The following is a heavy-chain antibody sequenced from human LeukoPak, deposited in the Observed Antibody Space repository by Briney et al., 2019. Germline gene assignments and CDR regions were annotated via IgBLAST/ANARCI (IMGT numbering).Heavy chain of an antibody. CDR2: LYSDGST. CDR1: GFTVSSCY. D-gene: IGHD3-22*01. J-gene: IGHJ4*02. Sequence: GGSLRLSCAGSGFTVSSCYMSWVRQAPGKGLEWVSVLYSDGSTFYADSVKGRFTISRDNAKNSLYLQMNSLRAEDTAVYYCARGSSGYYYLDYWGQGTLVTVSS. V-gene: IGHV3-53*01. CDR3: ARGSSGYYYLDY.